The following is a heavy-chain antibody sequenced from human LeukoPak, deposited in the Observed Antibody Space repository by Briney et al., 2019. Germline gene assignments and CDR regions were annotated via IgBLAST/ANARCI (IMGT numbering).Heavy chain of an antibody. V-gene: IGHV4-59*01. J-gene: IGHJ4*02. CDR3: ARDQGY. CDR1: GGSFSGYY. Sequence: PSETLSLTCAVYGGSFSGYYWSWIRQPPGKGLEWIGYIYYSGSTNYNPSLKSRVTISVDTSKNQFSLKLSSVTAADTAVYYCARDQGYWGQGTLVTVSS. CDR2: IYYSGST.